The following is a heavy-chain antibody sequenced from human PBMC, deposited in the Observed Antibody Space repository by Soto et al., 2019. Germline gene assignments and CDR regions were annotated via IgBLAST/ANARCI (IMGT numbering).Heavy chain of an antibody. V-gene: IGHV1-18*01. Sequence: ASVKVSCKASGYTFTSYGISWVRQAPGQGLEWMGWISAYNGNTNYAQKLQGRVTMTTDTSTSTAYMELRSLRAEDTAVYYCARPYFYGSFDIWGQGTMVTVSS. CDR2: ISAYNGNT. D-gene: IGHD4-17*01. CDR3: ARPYFYGSFDI. J-gene: IGHJ3*02. CDR1: GYTFTSYG.